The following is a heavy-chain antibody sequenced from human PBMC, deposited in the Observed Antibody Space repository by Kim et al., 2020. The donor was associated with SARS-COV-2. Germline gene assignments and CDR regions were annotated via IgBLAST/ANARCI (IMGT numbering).Heavy chain of an antibody. Sequence: AYSVKCLFTISRDDANNTLYLQMNGLRAEDTAVYYCARGGNWNDDWFDPWGQGTLVTVSS. D-gene: IGHD1-1*01. CDR3: ARGGNWNDDWFDP. J-gene: IGHJ5*02. V-gene: IGHV3-74*01.